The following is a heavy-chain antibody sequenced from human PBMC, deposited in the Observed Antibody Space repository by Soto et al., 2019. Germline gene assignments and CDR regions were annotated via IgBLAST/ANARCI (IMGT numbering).Heavy chain of an antibody. D-gene: IGHD2-21*01. V-gene: IGHV4-34*01. CDR1: GGSFSGYY. Sequence: QVQLQQWGAGLLKPSETLSLTCAVYGGSFSGYYWSWIRQPPGKGLEWIGEINHSGSTNYNPSLKSRVTISVDTSKNQFSLKLSSVTAADTAVYYCARGDGGGRDGYLLPFDYWGQGTLVTVSS. J-gene: IGHJ4*02. CDR3: ARGDGGGRDGYLLPFDY. CDR2: INHSGST.